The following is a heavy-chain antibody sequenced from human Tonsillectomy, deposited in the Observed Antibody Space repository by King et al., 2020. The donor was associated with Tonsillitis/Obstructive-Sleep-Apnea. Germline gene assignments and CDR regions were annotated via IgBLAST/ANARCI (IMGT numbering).Heavy chain of an antibody. D-gene: IGHD1-1*01. CDR2: INHIGST. CDR3: ARSKCTTQTRGGWFDP. J-gene: IGHJ5*02. CDR1: GGSFSGYY. V-gene: IGHV4-34*01. Sequence: VQLQQWGAGLLKPSETLSLTCAVDGGSFSGYYWSWILQPPGRGLEWIGEINHIGSTNYNPSLQSRVTISVDTAKNQFSLKLSSVNAPGTAVYYCARSKCTTQTRGGWFDPWGQGTLVTVSS.